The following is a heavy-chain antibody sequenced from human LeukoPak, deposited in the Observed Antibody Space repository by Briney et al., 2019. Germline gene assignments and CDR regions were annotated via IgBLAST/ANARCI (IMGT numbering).Heavy chain of an antibody. V-gene: IGHV3-23*01. CDR1: GFTFSSYA. CDR2: IGRNGGDI. J-gene: IGHJ4*02. Sequence: GGSLRLSCAASGFTFSSYAMTWVRQAPGKGLEWVSVIGRNGGDIQYADSVKGRFTISRDNSKNTLYLQMNSPRAEDTAVYYCAKYAPPTTVVTRFFDYWGQGTLVTVSS. CDR3: AKYAPPTTVVTRFFDY. D-gene: IGHD4-23*01.